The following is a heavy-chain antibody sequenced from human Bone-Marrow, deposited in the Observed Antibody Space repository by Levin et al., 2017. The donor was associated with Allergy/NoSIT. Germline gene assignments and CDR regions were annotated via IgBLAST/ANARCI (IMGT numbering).Heavy chain of an antibody. D-gene: IGHD6-13*01. V-gene: IGHV1-69*13. CDR1: GGTFSSYA. CDR3: ARGRFWGWSSSWLRSAFDI. CDR2: IIPIFGTA. J-gene: IGHJ3*02. Sequence: SVKVSCKASGGTFSSYAISWVRQAPGQGLEWMGGIIPIFGTANYAQKFQGRVTITADESTSTAYMELSSLRSEDTAVYYCARGRFWGWSSSWLRSAFDIWGQGTMVTVSS.